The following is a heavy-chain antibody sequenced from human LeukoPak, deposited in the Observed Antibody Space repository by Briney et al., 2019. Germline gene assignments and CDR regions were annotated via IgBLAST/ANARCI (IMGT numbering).Heavy chain of an antibody. V-gene: IGHV1-58*01. Sequence: GASVKVSCKASGFTFTSSAVQWVRQARGQRLEWIGWIVVGSGNTNYAQKFQERVTITRDMSTSTAYMELSSLRSEDTAVYYCAAVNGGNSWSEPIDYWGQGTLVTVSP. J-gene: IGHJ4*02. CDR1: GFTFTSSA. D-gene: IGHD4-23*01. CDR3: AAVNGGNSWSEPIDY. CDR2: IVVGSGNT.